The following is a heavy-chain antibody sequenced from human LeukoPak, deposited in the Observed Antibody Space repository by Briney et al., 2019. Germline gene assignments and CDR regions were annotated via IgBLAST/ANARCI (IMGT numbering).Heavy chain of an antibody. Sequence: SETLSLTYTVSGGSISSGDYYWSWIRQPPGKGLEWIGYIYYSGSTYYNPSLKSRVTISVDTSKNQFSLKLSSVTAADTAVYYCARQYSGYDDYYYGMDVWGQGTTVTVSS. CDR2: IYYSGST. D-gene: IGHD5-12*01. J-gene: IGHJ6*02. CDR1: GGSISSGDYY. CDR3: ARQYSGYDDYYYGMDV. V-gene: IGHV4-30-4*01.